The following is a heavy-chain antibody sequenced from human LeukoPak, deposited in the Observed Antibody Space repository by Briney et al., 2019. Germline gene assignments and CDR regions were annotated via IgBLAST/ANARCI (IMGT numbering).Heavy chain of an antibody. D-gene: IGHD3-10*01. CDR2: ISSSSYI. CDR3: AREKGLWFGERMGMDV. J-gene: IGHJ6*02. V-gene: IGHV3-21*01. Sequence: GGSLRLSCAASGFTFSSYSMNWVRQAPGKGLEWVSSISSSSYIYCADSVKGRFTISRDNAKNSLYLQMNSLRAEDTAVYYCAREKGLWFGERMGMDVWGQGTTVTVSS. CDR1: GFTFSSYS.